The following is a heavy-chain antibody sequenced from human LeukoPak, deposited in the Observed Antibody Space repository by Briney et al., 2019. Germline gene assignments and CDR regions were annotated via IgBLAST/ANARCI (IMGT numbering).Heavy chain of an antibody. V-gene: IGHV4-39*01. CDR2: IYYSGST. Sequence: SETLSLTCTVSGGSISSSSYYWGWIRQPPGKGLEWIGSIYYSGSTYYNPSLKSRVTISVDTSKNQFSLKLSSVTAADTAVYYCARPRESQSGGYHFDYWGQGTLVTVSS. D-gene: IGHD3-10*01. CDR3: ARPRESQSGGYHFDY. CDR1: GGSISSSSYY. J-gene: IGHJ4*02.